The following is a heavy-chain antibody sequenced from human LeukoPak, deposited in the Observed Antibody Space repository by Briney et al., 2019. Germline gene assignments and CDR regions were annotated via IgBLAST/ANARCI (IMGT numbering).Heavy chain of an antibody. Sequence: SETLSLTCTVSGGSISSYYWSWIRQPPGKGLEWIGYIYYSGSTNYNPSLKSRVTISVDTSKNQFSLKLSSVTAADTAVYYCARGERDSSSWYYYYYYMDVWGKGTTVTVSS. V-gene: IGHV4-59*01. CDR2: IYYSGST. CDR3: ARGERDSSSWYYYYYYMDV. D-gene: IGHD6-13*01. J-gene: IGHJ6*03. CDR1: GGSISSYY.